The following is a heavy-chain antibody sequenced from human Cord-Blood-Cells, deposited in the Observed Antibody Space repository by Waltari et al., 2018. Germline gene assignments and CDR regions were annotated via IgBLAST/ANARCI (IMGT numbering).Heavy chain of an antibody. D-gene: IGHD6-13*01. Sequence: EVQLVQSGAEVKKPGESLKISCKGSGYSFTSYWTGWVRQMPGKGLEWMGRIYAVDTDSGDSPSFQGQVTVSADKSSSTAYLQWSSLKASDTAMHYRARRKAAGTYDYWGQGTLVTVSS. J-gene: IGHJ4*02. CDR2: IYAVDTDS. CDR3: ARRKAAGTYDY. CDR1: GYSFTSYW. V-gene: IGHV5-51*01.